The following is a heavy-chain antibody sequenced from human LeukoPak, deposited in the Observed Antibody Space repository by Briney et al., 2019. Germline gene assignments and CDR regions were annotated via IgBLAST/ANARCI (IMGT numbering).Heavy chain of an antibody. CDR2: IYTSGST. V-gene: IGHV4-4*07. CDR3: ARDDTVTEDYYYYMDV. CDR1: GGSISSYY. J-gene: IGHJ6*03. Sequence: KPSETLSLTCTVSGGSISSYYWSWIRQPAGKGLEWIGRIYTSGSTNYNPSLKSRVTMSVDTSKNQFSLKLSSVTAADTAVYYCARDDTVTEDYYYYMDVWGKGTTVTVSS. D-gene: IGHD4-11*01.